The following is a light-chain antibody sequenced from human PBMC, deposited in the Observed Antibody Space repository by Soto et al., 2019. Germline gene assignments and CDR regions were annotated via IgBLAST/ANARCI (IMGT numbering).Light chain of an antibody. CDR1: RSVGNNY. CDR2: DAS. V-gene: IGKV3-20*01. CDR3: QQYDNSVWT. J-gene: IGKJ1*01. Sequence: EIVLTQSPGTLSLSPGERATLSCRASRSVGNNYLAWYQQRPGQAPNLLIYDASSRATGIPDRISGSGSGTDFTLTISRLEPEDLAVYYCQQYDNSVWTFGQGTKVDI.